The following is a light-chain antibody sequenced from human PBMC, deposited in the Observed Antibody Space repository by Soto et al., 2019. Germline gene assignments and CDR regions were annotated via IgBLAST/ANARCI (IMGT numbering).Light chain of an antibody. CDR2: GAT. V-gene: IGKV3-20*01. Sequence: ELTQSPGSLCLSPGQTATLSCRARQSLVNNYLAWVQQRPGQAPRLLIYGATHWASGISERFGGSGSGSEFTLTISGLEPEDSAVYYCQYYGDSPTFGQGTKVDIK. CDR3: QYYGDSPT. CDR1: QSLVNNY. J-gene: IGKJ1*01.